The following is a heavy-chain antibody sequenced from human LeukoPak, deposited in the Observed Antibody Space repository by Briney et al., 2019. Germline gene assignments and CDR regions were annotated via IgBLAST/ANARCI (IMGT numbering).Heavy chain of an antibody. CDR3: ARVDYGSGSYYYYGMDV. D-gene: IGHD3-10*01. CDR2: INHSGST. CDR1: GGSFSGYY. Sequence: SETLSLTCAVYGGSFSGYYWSWIRQPPGKGLEWIGEINHSGSTNYNPSLKSRVTISVDTSKNQFSLKLSSVTAADTAVYYCARVDYGSGSYYYYGMDVWGKGTTVTVSS. V-gene: IGHV4-34*01. J-gene: IGHJ6*04.